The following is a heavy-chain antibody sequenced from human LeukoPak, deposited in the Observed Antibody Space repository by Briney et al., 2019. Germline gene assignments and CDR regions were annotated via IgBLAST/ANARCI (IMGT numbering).Heavy chain of an antibody. D-gene: IGHD1-1*01. V-gene: IGHV3-74*01. Sequence: PGGSLRLSCAASGFTFSSYGMHWVRQAPGKGLVWVSRIKSDGSSTSYADSVKGRFTISRDNAKNTLYLQMNSLRAEDTAVYYCARERKYDSNFDYWGQGTLVTVSS. CDR3: ARERKYDSNFDY. CDR2: IKSDGSST. CDR1: GFTFSSYG. J-gene: IGHJ4*02.